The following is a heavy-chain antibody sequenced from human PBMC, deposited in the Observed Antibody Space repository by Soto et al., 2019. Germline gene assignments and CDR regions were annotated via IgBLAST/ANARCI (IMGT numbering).Heavy chain of an antibody. D-gene: IGHD3-10*01. CDR3: ARSRSGAVADSFDF. CDR2: ISRDGTNK. J-gene: IGHJ4*02. Sequence: RLSCAASGSTFRSYAIHWVRQAPGKGLEWVAVISRDGTNKYYVDSVKGRFTISRDNSKDTVYLQMNSLRDEDSAMFYCARSRSGAVADSFDFWGQGTLVTVSS. V-gene: IGHV3-30*04. CDR1: GSTFRSYA.